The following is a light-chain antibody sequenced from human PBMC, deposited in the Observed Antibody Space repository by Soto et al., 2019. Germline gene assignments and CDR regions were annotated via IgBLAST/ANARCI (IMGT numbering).Light chain of an antibody. Sequence: DIQMTQSTSSLSGSVGDRVTTTCLASQTISSWLAWYQQKPGKAPKLMIYKASTLKSGVPSRFSGSRSGTECTLTISSLQPDDVATYYCQHYNSYSEALGQGTKVDIK. CDR3: QHYNSYSEA. J-gene: IGKJ1*01. CDR2: KAS. V-gene: IGKV1-5*03. CDR1: QTISSW.